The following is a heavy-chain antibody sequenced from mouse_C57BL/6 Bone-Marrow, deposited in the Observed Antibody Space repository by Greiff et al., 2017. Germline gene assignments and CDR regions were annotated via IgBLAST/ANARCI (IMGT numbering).Heavy chain of an antibody. V-gene: IGHV1-47*01. CDR3: ARGGSIGEYYFDY. J-gene: IGHJ2*01. D-gene: IGHD1-1*02. CDR1: GYTFTTYS. Sequence: QVQLQQSGAELVKPGASVKMSCKASGYTFTTYSIEWMKQNHGNSLEWIGNFLPYNGDTKYNEKFKGKATLTADTSSSTVHLELSSLTPADSAVXASARGGSIGEYYFDYWGQGTTLTVSS. CDR2: FLPYNGDT.